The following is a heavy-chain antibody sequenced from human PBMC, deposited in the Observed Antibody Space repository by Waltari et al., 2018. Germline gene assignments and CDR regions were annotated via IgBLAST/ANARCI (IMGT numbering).Heavy chain of an antibody. CDR1: GFTFSSYG. D-gene: IGHD6-19*01. CDR3: AKVTYSSGDI. Sequence: QVQLVESGGGVVQPGWSLRLSCAASGFTFSSYGLPWVRQAPGKGLEWVAVISYDGSNKYYADSVKGRFTISRDNSKNTLYLQMNSLRAEDTAVYYCAKVTYSSGDIWGQGTMVTVSS. J-gene: IGHJ3*02. V-gene: IGHV3-30*18. CDR2: ISYDGSNK.